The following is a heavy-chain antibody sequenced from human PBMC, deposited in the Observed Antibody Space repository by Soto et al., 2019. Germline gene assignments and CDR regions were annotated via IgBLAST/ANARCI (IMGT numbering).Heavy chain of an antibody. J-gene: IGHJ4*02. CDR2: NNAGNGNT. CDR3: AVDLGVWPDY. D-gene: IGHD2-8*01. CDR1: GYTFTSYA. Sequence: QVQLVQSGAEVKKPGASVKVSCKTSGYTFTSYAMHWVRQAPGQRLEWMGWNNAGNGNTKYSQKVQVRVTITIDTSAITAYMELSSLRSEDTVIYYCAVDLGVWPDYWGQGTLVTVSS. V-gene: IGHV1-3*01.